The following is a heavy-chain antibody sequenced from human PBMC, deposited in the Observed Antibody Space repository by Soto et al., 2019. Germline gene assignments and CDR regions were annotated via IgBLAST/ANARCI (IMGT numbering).Heavy chain of an antibody. CDR1: GDSIRSYY. J-gene: IGHJ4*02. V-gene: IGHV4-59*01. D-gene: IGHD3-22*01. Sequence: SETLSLTCTVSGDSIRSYYWSWIRQPPGKGLEWIGYIYDSGSTNYNPSLKSRVTISVDTPKSQFSLKLSSVTAADTAVYYCARDRAYYESSGLYFDYWGQGTLVTVSS. CDR3: ARDRAYYESSGLYFDY. CDR2: IYDSGST.